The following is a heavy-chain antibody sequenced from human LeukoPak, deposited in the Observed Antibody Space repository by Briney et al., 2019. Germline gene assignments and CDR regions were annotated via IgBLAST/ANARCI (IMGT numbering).Heavy chain of an antibody. D-gene: IGHD6-25*01. V-gene: IGHV4-4*07. Sequence: PSETLSLTCTVSGGSISSYYWSWIRQPAGKGLEWIGRIYTSGSTNYNPSLKSRVTISVDKSKNQFSLKLSSVTAADTAVYYCARDAATSYSRRDTFDIWGQGTMVTVSS. CDR2: IYTSGST. J-gene: IGHJ3*02. CDR1: GGSISSYY. CDR3: ARDAATSYSRRDTFDI.